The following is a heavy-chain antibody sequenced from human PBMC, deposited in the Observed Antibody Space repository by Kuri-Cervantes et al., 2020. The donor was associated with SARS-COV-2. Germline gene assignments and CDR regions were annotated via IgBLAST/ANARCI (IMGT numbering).Heavy chain of an antibody. D-gene: IGHD2-15*01. CDR2: VRGKANNYAT. CDR1: GFLFSASA. Sequence: GESLKISCEVSGFLFSASAIHWVRQASGKGLEWVGRVRGKANNYATAYAASVKGRFTISRDDLKNTAFLQMNSLKTEDTAVYYCTTGLGRPYYFDYWGQGTLVTVSS. J-gene: IGHJ4*02. V-gene: IGHV3-73*01. CDR3: TTGLGRPYYFDY.